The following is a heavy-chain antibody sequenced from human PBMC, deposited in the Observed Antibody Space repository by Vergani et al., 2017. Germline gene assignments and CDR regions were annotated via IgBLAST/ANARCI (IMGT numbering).Heavy chain of an antibody. CDR2: ISYDGSNK. Sequence: QVQLVESGGGVVQPGRSLRLSCAASGFTFSSYGMHWVRQAPGKGLEWVAVISYDGSNKYYADSVKGRFTISRDNSKNTLYLQMNSLRAEDTAVYYCARGNGDCSGGSCYSDWFDPWGQGTLVTVSS. CDR3: ARGNGDCSGGSCYSDWFDP. V-gene: IGHV3-30*03. D-gene: IGHD2-15*01. J-gene: IGHJ5*02. CDR1: GFTFSSYG.